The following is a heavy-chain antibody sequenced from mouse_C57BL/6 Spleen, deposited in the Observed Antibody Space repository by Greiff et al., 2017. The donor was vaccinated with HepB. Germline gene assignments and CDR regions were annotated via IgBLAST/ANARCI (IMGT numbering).Heavy chain of an antibody. CDR1: GYTFTSYW. J-gene: IGHJ4*01. V-gene: IGHV1-55*01. D-gene: IGHD2-3*01. Sequence: QVQLQQSGAELVKPGASVKMSCKASGYTFTSYWITWVKQRPGQGLEWIGDIYPGSGSTNYNEKFKSKATLTVDTSSSTAYMQLSSLTSEDSAVYYCAREGGGYYYYAMDYWGQGTSVTVSS. CDR3: AREGGGYYYYAMDY. CDR2: IYPGSGST.